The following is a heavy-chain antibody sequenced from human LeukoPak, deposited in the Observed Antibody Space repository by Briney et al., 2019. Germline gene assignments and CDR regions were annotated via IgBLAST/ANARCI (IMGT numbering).Heavy chain of an antibody. CDR1: GASLRGNY. V-gene: IGHV4-59*12. CDR3: ARGYSSSWYPNNPFDY. D-gene: IGHD6-13*01. J-gene: IGHJ4*02. Sequence: SETLSLTCTVSGASLRGNYWTWIRQPPGKGLEWIGYIDYSGNTKYNPSLKSRVTISVDTSKNQFSLKLSSVTAADTAVYYCARGYSSSWYPNNPFDYWGQGTLVTVSS. CDR2: IDYSGNT.